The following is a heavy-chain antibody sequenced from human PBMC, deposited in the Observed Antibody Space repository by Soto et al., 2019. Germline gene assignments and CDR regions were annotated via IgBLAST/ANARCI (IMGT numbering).Heavy chain of an antibody. CDR1: GGTFSSYA. CDR2: IIPIFGTA. Sequence: ASVKVSCKASGGTFSSYAISWVRQAPGQGLEWMGGIIPIFGTANYAQKFQGRVTITADESTSTAYMELSSLRSEDTAVYYCATKKGGAGGYFQHWGQGTLVTVSS. CDR3: ATKKGGAGGYFQH. D-gene: IGHD3-10*01. J-gene: IGHJ1*01. V-gene: IGHV1-69*13.